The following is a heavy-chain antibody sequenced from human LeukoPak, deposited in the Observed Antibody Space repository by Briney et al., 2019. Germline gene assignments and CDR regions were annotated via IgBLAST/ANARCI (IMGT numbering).Heavy chain of an antibody. V-gene: IGHV4-39*01. J-gene: IGHJ4*02. Sequence: SETLSLTCTVSGGSISSSSYYWGWIRQSPGKGLEWIGSIFHSGSTYYDPSLKSRVTISVDTSKNQFSLKLSSVTAADTAVYYCARVNYGSATKEDYWGQGTLVTVSS. CDR1: GGSISSSSYY. D-gene: IGHD3-10*01. CDR3: ARVNYGSATKEDY. CDR2: IFHSGST.